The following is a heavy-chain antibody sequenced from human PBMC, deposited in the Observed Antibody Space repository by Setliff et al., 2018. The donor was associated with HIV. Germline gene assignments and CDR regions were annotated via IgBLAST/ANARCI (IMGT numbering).Heavy chain of an antibody. D-gene: IGHD3-22*01. CDR3: ARGRGPTYYYDSSGSRGAFDI. J-gene: IGHJ3*02. Sequence: SETLSLTCTVSGGSISSGGYYWSWIRQHPGKGLAWIGYIYYSGSTYYNPSLKSRVTISVDTSKNQFSLKLSSVTAADTAVYYCARGRGPTYYYDSSGSRGAFDIWGQGTMVTVSS. V-gene: IGHV4-31*03. CDR2: IYYSGST. CDR1: GGSISSGGYY.